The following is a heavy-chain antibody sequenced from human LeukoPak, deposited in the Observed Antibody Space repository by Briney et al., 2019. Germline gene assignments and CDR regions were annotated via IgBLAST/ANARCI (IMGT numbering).Heavy chain of an antibody. V-gene: IGHV3-21*01. CDR2: ISSSGTYI. CDR3: ARDFRYSGSYHHWFDP. J-gene: IGHJ5*02. D-gene: IGHD1-26*01. CDR1: GFTFSAYS. Sequence: GGSLRLSCAASGFTFSAYSINWVRQAPGRGLEWVSSISSSGTYIYYADSVKGRFTISRDNAKNSLSLQMNGLRAEDTAVYYCARDFRYSGSYHHWFDPWGQGTLVTVSS.